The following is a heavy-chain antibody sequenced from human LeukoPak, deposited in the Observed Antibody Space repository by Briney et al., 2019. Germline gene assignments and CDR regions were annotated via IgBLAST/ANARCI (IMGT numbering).Heavy chain of an antibody. CDR2: INSDGINT. CDR3: ERDLGQYYDTSDNWFDP. V-gene: IGHV3-74*01. CDR1: GFTFSTYW. D-gene: IGHD3-22*01. Sequence: GGSLRLSCAASGFTFSTYWMHWVRQAPGKGLVWVSRINSDGINTSYADSVKGRFTISRDNAKNTLNLQMNSLRAEDTAVYYCERDLGQYYDTSDNWFDPWGQGTLVTVSS. J-gene: IGHJ5*02.